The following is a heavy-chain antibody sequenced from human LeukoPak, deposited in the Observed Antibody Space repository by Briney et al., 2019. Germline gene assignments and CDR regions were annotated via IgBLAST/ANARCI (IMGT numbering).Heavy chain of an antibody. CDR2: IYSGGST. CDR3: ARSVQQLAYYFDY. D-gene: IGHD6-13*01. J-gene: IGHJ4*02. Sequence: GGSLRLSCAASGFTVSSNYMSWVRQAPGKGLEWVSVIYSGGSTYYADSVKGRFTISRDNSKNTLYLQMNSLRVEDTAVYYCARSVQQLAYYFDYWGQGTLVTVSS. V-gene: IGHV3-53*01. CDR1: GFTVSSNY.